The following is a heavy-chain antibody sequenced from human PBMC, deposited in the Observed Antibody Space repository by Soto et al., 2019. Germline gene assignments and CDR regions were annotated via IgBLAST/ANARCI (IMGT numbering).Heavy chain of an antibody. D-gene: IGHD6-13*01. CDR1: GYTFTSYG. V-gene: IGHV1-18*01. Sequence: ASVKVSCKASGYTFTSYGISWVRQAPGQGLEWMGWISAYNGNTNYAQKFQGRVTMTRNTSISTAYMELSSLRSEDTAVYYCARAAAAGNWFDPWGQGTLVTVSS. CDR2: ISAYNGNT. CDR3: ARAAAAGNWFDP. J-gene: IGHJ5*02.